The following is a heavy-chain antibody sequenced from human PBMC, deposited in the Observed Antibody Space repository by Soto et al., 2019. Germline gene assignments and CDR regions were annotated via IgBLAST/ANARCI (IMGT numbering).Heavy chain of an antibody. J-gene: IGHJ6*02. D-gene: IGHD5-12*01. CDR3: PRGFDGYTGNYYYGMDV. V-gene: IGHV4-4*07. Sequence: PSETLPLTXTVSGGSISSYYWSWIRQPAGKGLEWIGRIYTSGSTNYNPSLKSRVTMSVDTSKNQFSLKLSSVTAADTAVYYCPRGFDGYTGNYYYGMDVWGQGTTVTVSS. CDR2: IYTSGST. CDR1: GGSISSYY.